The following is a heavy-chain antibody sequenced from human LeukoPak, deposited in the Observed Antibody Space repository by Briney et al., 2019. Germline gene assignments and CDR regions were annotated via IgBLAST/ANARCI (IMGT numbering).Heavy chain of an antibody. J-gene: IGHJ6*02. CDR1: GFTFSSYA. CDR3: ASVFIGPYYDFWSGSSDYGMDV. CDR2: IYSGGST. V-gene: IGHV3-53*01. D-gene: IGHD3-3*01. Sequence: PGGSLRLSCAASGFTFSSYAMSWVRQAPGKGLEWVSVIYSGGSTYYADSVKGRFTISRDNSKNTLYLQMNSLRAEDTAVYYCASVFIGPYYDFWSGSSDYGMDVWGQGTTVTVSS.